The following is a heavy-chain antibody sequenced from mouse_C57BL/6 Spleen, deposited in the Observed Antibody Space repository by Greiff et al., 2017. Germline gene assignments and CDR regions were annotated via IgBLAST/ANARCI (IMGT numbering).Heavy chain of an antibody. Sequence: DVHLVESGGGLVKPGGSLKLSCAASGFTFSSYAMSWVRQTPEKRLEWVATISDGGSYTYYPDNVKGRFTISRDNAKNNLYLQMSHLKSEDTAMYYCARGGSYSLYAMDYWGQGTSVTVSS. CDR2: ISDGGSYT. CDR3: ARGGSYSLYAMDY. D-gene: IGHD2-12*01. V-gene: IGHV5-4*01. CDR1: GFTFSSYA. J-gene: IGHJ4*01.